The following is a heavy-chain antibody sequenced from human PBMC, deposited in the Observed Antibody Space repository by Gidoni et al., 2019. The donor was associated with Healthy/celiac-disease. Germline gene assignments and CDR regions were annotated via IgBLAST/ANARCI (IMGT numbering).Heavy chain of an antibody. CDR2: IWYDGSNK. D-gene: IGHD3-22*01. CDR3: ARDYYDSSGYYRATTSDAFDI. J-gene: IGHJ3*02. Sequence: QVQLVESGGGVVQPGRSLRLSCAASGFTFSSYGMHWVRQAPGKGLEWVAVIWYDGSNKYYADSVKGRFTISRDNSKNTLYLQMNSLRAEDTAVYYCARDYYDSSGYYRATTSDAFDIWGQGTMVTVSS. V-gene: IGHV3-33*01. CDR1: GFTFSSYG.